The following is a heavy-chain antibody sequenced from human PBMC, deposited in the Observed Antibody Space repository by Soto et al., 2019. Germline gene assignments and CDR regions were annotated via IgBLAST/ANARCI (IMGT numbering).Heavy chain of an antibody. V-gene: IGHV4-34*01. Sequence: SETLSLTCAVYGGSFSGYYCSWIRQPPGKGLEWIGEINHSGSTNYNPSLKSRVTISVDTSKNQFSLKLSSVTAADTAVYYCARGRGITIFGVGLNWFDPWGQGTLVTVSS. CDR3: ARGRGITIFGVGLNWFDP. CDR2: INHSGST. CDR1: GGSFSGYY. J-gene: IGHJ5*02. D-gene: IGHD3-3*01.